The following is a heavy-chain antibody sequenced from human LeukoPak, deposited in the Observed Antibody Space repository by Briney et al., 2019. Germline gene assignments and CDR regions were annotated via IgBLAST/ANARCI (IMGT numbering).Heavy chain of an antibody. Sequence: ASVKVSCKASGYTFTGYYMHWVRQAPGQGLEWMGWINPNSGGTNYAQKFQGRVTMTRDTSISTAYMELSRLRSDDTAVYYCARDMGEIKYCSGGSCYSDDGFYFDYWGQGTLVTVSS. CDR2: INPNSGGT. J-gene: IGHJ4*02. V-gene: IGHV1-2*02. CDR3: ARDMGEIKYCSGGSCYSDDGFYFDY. D-gene: IGHD2-15*01. CDR1: GYTFTGYY.